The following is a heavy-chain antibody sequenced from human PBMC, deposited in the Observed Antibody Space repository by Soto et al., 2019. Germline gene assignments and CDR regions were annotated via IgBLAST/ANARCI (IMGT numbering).Heavy chain of an antibody. J-gene: IGHJ4*02. CDR2: ISGSGGST. Sequence: EVQLLESGGGLVQPGGSLRLSCAASGFTFSSYAMSWVRQAPGKGLEWVSAISGSGGSTYYADSVKGRFTISRDNSKNTLYLQMNSLRAEDTAVYYCAKEMEARLLWFGELNLDYWGQGTLVTVSS. CDR3: AKEMEARLLWFGELNLDY. V-gene: IGHV3-23*01. D-gene: IGHD3-10*01. CDR1: GFTFSSYA.